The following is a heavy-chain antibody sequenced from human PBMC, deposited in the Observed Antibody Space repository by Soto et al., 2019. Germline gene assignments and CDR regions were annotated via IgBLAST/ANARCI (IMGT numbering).Heavy chain of an antibody. CDR3: ARDQGRDGYNFFDY. J-gene: IGHJ4*02. V-gene: IGHV4-30-4*01. Sequence: SETLSLTCTVSGGSIISGDYYWSWIRQPPGKGLEWIGYIYYSGSTYYNPSLKSRVTISVDTSKNQFSLKLSSVTAADTAVYCCARDQGRDGYNFFDYWGQGTLVTVSS. CDR2: IYYSGST. CDR1: GGSIISGDYY. D-gene: IGHD5-12*01.